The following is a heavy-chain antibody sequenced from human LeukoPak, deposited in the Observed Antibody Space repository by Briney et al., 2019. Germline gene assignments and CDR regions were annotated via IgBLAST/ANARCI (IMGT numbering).Heavy chain of an antibody. CDR2: ININGSST. CDR1: GFTFSRYW. J-gene: IGHJ4*02. D-gene: IGHD2-15*01. CDR3: ARDRYCSGNGCQDLGY. Sequence: GGSLRLSCAASGFTFSRYWMHWVRQAPGKGLVWVSRININGSSTIYADSVKGRFTISRDNAKNTLYLQMNNLRADDTAVYYCARDRYCSGNGCQDLGYWGQGTLVTVST. V-gene: IGHV3-74*01.